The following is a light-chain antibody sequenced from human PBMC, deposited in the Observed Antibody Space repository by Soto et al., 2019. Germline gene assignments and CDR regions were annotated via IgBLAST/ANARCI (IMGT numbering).Light chain of an antibody. CDR2: AYN. CDR1: NSNIGSNT. V-gene: IGLV1-44*01. CDR3: AAWDDSLNVFV. J-gene: IGLJ1*01. Sequence: QPVLTQPPSASGTPGQRVSISCSGSNSNIGSNTVNWYQQFPGTAPKLLIYAYNQRPSGVPDRFSGSKSGTSASLAISGLHSGDDADYYCAAWDDSLNVFVFGTGTKLTVL.